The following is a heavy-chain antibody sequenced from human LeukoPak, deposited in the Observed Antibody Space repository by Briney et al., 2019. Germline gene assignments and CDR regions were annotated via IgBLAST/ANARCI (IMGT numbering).Heavy chain of an antibody. CDR3: ARHGYTYGNFDY. V-gene: IGHV4-59*08. J-gene: IGHJ4*02. D-gene: IGHD5-18*01. Sequence: SETLSLTCTVSGGSISNYYWSWIRQPPGKGREWIGYIYYSGSTNYNPSLKSRVHISVYTSKNQFSLKLTSVTAADTAVYYCARHGYTYGNFDYWGQGTLVTVSS. CDR2: IYYSGST. CDR1: GGSISNYY.